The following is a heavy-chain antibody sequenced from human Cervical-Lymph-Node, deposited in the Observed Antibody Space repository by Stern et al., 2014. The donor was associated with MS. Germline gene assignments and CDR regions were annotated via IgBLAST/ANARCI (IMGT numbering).Heavy chain of an antibody. D-gene: IGHD6-19*01. J-gene: IGHJ4*02. CDR1: GYTFTSYY. CDR2: VNPSDGST. V-gene: IGHV1-46*01. Sequence: QVQLVQSGAEVKKPGASVNVSCKASGYTFTSYYMHWVRQAPGQGLEWMGIVNPSDGSTRYVQKFQGRVTMTRDTSTRTVYMELSSLRSQDTAVYYCARDRLGSGFWDYWGQGTLVTVSS. CDR3: ARDRLGSGFWDY.